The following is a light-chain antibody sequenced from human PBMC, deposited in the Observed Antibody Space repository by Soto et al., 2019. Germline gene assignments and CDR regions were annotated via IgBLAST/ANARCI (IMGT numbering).Light chain of an antibody. Sequence: DIQMTQSPSSLSASVGDRVTITCRASQGIRNGLGWYQQRPGKAPKRLIYAASSLQSGVPSRFSGGGSETECTLTISSLQPEDFATYYCLQHNSYPYTFGQGTKLEIK. J-gene: IGKJ2*01. CDR3: LQHNSYPYT. CDR1: QGIRNG. CDR2: AAS. V-gene: IGKV1-17*01.